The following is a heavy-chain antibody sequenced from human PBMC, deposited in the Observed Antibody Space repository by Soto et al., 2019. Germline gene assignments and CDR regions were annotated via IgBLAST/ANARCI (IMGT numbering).Heavy chain of an antibody. CDR1: GFSLSTSGMC. D-gene: IGHD3-10*01. V-gene: IGHV2-70*01. Sequence: SGPTLVNATPTLTQTCTFSGFSLSTSGMCVSWIRQPPGKALEWLALIDWDDDKYYSTSLKTRLTISKDTSKNQVVLTMTNMDPVDTATYYCARIIGYYGSGTYYYYGMDVWGQGTTVTVSS. CDR2: IDWDDDK. CDR3: ARIIGYYGSGTYYYYGMDV. J-gene: IGHJ6*02.